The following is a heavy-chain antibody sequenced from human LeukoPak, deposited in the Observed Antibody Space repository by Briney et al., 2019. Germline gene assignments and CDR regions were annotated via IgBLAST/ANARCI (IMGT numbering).Heavy chain of an antibody. D-gene: IGHD6-6*01. J-gene: IGHJ4*02. CDR1: GGSFSGCY. CDR3: ARTSIAARPTDY. Sequence: SETLSLTCAVYGGSFSGCYWSWIRQPPGKGLEWIGEINHSGGTNYNPSLKSRVTISVDTSKNQFSLKLSSVTAADTAVYYCARTSIAARPTDYWGQGTLVTVSS. V-gene: IGHV4-34*01. CDR2: INHSGGT.